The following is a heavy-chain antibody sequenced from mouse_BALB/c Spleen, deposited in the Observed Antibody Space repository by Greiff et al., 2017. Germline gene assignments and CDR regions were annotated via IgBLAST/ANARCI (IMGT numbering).Heavy chain of an antibody. CDR3: ARGHYYGYVGY. V-gene: IGHV3-6*02. Sequence: EVKLQESGPGLVKPSQSLSLTCSVTGYSITSGYYWNWIRQFPGNKLEWMGYISYDGSNNYNPSLKNRISITRDTSKNQFFLKLNSVTTEDTATYYCARGHYYGYVGYWGQGTTLTVSS. CDR1: GYSITSGYY. CDR2: ISYDGSN. J-gene: IGHJ2*01. D-gene: IGHD1-2*01.